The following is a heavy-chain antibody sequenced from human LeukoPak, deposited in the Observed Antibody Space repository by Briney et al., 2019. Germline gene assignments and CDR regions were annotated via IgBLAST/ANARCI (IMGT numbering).Heavy chain of an antibody. Sequence: GESLKISCKGSGYSSGYSFSIDWIGWVRQMPGKGLEWMGIIYPGDSDTRYSPSFQGQVTISADKSISTAYLQWSSLKASDTAMYYCAGGSGLSSYFDYWGQGTLVTVSS. CDR3: AGGSGLSSYFDY. J-gene: IGHJ4*02. V-gene: IGHV5-51*01. D-gene: IGHD6-19*01. CDR2: IYPGDSDT. CDR1: GYSFSIDW.